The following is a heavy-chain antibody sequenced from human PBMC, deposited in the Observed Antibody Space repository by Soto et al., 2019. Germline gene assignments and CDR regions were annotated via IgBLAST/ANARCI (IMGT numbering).Heavy chain of an antibody. CDR3: ARGGQDCSSTSCYFYCYYGMDV. CDR2: IIPIFGTA. J-gene: IGHJ6*02. V-gene: IGHV1-69*13. CDR1: GGTFSSYA. Sequence: SVKVSCKASGGTFSSYAISWVRQAPGQGLEWMGGIIPIFGTANYAQKFQGRVTITADESTSTAYMELSSLRSEDTAVYYCARGGQDCSSTSCYFYCYYGMDVWGQGTTVTVSS. D-gene: IGHD2-2*01.